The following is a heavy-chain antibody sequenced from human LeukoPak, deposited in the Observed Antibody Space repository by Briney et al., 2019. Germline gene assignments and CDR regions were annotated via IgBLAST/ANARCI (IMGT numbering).Heavy chain of an antibody. Sequence: GESLKISCKGSGYSFTSYWIGWVRQMPGKGLEWMGIIYPGDSDTRYSPSFQGQVTISADKSISTAYLQWSSLKASDTAMYYCARHGGYCTNGVCPRQYYYGMDVWGQGTTVTVSS. J-gene: IGHJ6*02. CDR1: GYSFTSYW. D-gene: IGHD2-8*01. V-gene: IGHV5-51*01. CDR2: IYPGDSDT. CDR3: ARHGGYCTNGVCPRQYYYGMDV.